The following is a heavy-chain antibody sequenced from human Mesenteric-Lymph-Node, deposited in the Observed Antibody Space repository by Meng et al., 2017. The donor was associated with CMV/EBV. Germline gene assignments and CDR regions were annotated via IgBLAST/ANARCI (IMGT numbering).Heavy chain of an antibody. CDR2: IIPILGTA. J-gene: IGHJ4*02. V-gene: IGHV1-69*05. D-gene: IGHD6-6*01. CDR1: GGTFSSYA. Sequence: SVKVSCKASGGTFSSYAISWVRQAPGQGLEWMGGIIPILGTANYAQKFQGRVTITTDESTSTAYMELSSLRSEDTAVYYCARAPPEYWLIAARGGFDYWGQGTLVTVSS. CDR3: ARAPPEYWLIAARGGFDY.